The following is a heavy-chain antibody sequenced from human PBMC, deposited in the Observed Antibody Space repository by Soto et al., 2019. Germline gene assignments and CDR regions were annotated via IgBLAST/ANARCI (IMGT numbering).Heavy chain of an antibody. V-gene: IGHV4-59*01. D-gene: IGHD3-22*01. J-gene: IGHJ5*01. CDR2: IHNSGTS. CDR3: ARDFYDSVGYTWFDS. CDR1: GDTITSYY. Sequence: ETLSLTCTVSGDTITSYYWGWIRQAPGKGLEWIGHIHNSGTSTHNPSLNGRVTISIDMSKKQFSLKLTSLTSADTAVYYCARDFYDSVGYTWFDSWSQGTLVTVSS.